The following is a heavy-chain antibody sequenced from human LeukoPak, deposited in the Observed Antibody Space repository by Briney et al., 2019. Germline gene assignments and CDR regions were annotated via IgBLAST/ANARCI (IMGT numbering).Heavy chain of an antibody. CDR1: GYTFTSYG. V-gene: IGHV1-18*01. CDR3: ASGYSRSNY. CDR2: ISAYNGNT. D-gene: IGHD6-13*01. Sequence: ASVKVSCKASGYTFTSYGISWVRQAPGQGLEWMGWISAYNGNTNYAQKLQGRVTMTRDTSISTAYMELSRLRSDDTAVYYCASGYSRSNYWGQGTLVTVSS. J-gene: IGHJ4*02.